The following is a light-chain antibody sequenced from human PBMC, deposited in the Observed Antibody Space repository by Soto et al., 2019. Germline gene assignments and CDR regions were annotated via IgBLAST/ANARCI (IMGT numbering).Light chain of an antibody. Sequence: EIVLTQSPGTLSLSPGERATLSCRASQSVSSSYLAWYQQKPGQAPRLLIYGASSRATGIPDRFSGSGSGTHFTLTISSLEPEYFAVYYCQQYGSSPGYTFGQGTKLEIK. CDR1: QSVSSSY. V-gene: IGKV3-20*01. CDR3: QQYGSSPGYT. CDR2: GAS. J-gene: IGKJ2*01.